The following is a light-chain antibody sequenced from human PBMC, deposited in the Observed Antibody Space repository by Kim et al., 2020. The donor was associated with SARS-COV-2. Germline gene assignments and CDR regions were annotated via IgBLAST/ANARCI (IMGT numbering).Light chain of an antibody. V-gene: IGLV3-19*01. J-gene: IGLJ3*02. CDR2: GKN. Sequence: VARGRTVRITGQGDSRRFYYARWYQQRPGQAPILVIYGKNNRPSGSPDRFSGSSSGNTASVTSTGTQAEDEADYYCDSRDNSGNQFGGGTRLTVL. CDR3: DSRDNSGNQ. CDR1: SRRFYY.